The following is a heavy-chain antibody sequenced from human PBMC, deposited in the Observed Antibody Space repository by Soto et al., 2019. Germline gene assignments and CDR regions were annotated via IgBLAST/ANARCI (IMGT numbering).Heavy chain of an antibody. CDR2: IWYDGSNK. CDR3: ARDQYYYGSGPPTYYYYYGMDV. J-gene: IGHJ6*02. CDR1: GFPFSSYG. D-gene: IGHD3-10*01. V-gene: IGHV3-33*01. Sequence: GGSLRLSCAASGFPFSSYGMHWVRQAPGKGLEWVAVIWYDGSNKYYADSVKGRFTISRDNSKNTLYLQMNSLRAEDTAVYYCARDQYYYGSGPPTYYYYYGMDVWGQGTTVTVSS.